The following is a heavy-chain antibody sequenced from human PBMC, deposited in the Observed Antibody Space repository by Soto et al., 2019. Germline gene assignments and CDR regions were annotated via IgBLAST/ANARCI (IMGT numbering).Heavy chain of an antibody. CDR3: ATESVDTAMEHRIGMDV. CDR1: GFTFDYYW. Sequence: LGGSLRLSCAASGFTFDYYWMHWVRQAPGKGLVWVSRVHSDGTTTTYADSVKGRFTISRDNAKNSLYLQMNSLRDEDTAVYYCATESVDTAMEHRIGMDVWGQGTTVTVSS. V-gene: IGHV3-74*01. CDR2: VHSDGTTT. J-gene: IGHJ6*02. D-gene: IGHD5-18*01.